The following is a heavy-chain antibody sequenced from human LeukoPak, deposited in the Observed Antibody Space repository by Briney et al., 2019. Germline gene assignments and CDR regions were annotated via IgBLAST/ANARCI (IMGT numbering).Heavy chain of an antibody. D-gene: IGHD2-21*02. CDR1: GGSISSGDYY. CDR3: ARLDHCGGDCYLFDY. J-gene: IGHJ4*02. Sequence: SETLSLTCSVSGGSISSGDYYWSWIRQPPGKGLEWIGYIYYSGSTYYNPSLKSRVTISVDRSKNQFSLKLSSVTAADTAVYYCARLDHCGGDCYLFDYWGQGTLVTVSS. CDR2: IYYSGST. V-gene: IGHV4-30-4*01.